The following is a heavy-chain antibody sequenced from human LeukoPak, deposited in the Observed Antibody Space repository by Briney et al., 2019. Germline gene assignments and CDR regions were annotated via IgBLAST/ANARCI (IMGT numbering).Heavy chain of an antibody. D-gene: IGHD2-15*01. J-gene: IGHJ4*02. V-gene: IGHV3-23*01. Sequence: GGSLRLSCAASGFTFSSYAMSWVRQAPGKGLEWVSAISGSGGSTYYADSVKGRFTISRDNSKNTLYLQMNSLRAEDTAVYYCAKDSCSGGSCYSSDYWGQGNLVTVSS. CDR2: ISGSGGST. CDR1: GFTFSSYA. CDR3: AKDSCSGGSCYSSDY.